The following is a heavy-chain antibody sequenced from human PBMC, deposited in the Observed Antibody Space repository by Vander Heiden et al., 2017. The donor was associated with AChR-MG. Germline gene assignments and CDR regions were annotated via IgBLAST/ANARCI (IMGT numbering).Heavy chain of an antibody. CDR1: GFISSSSV. Sequence: EVQLLESGGGLVQPGGSLSLSHPPLGFISSSSVMTWVPQAPGKGLEWVSSIGVSGGSTYFADSVKGRFTLSRDNSKGTLYLQMSSLRAEDTAIYYCANLALLEYCGISSCHDVDYWGQVTLVTVSS. J-gene: IGHJ4*02. CDR2: IGVSGGST. CDR3: ANLALLEYCGISSCHDVDY. V-gene: IGHV3-23*01. D-gene: IGHD2-2*01.